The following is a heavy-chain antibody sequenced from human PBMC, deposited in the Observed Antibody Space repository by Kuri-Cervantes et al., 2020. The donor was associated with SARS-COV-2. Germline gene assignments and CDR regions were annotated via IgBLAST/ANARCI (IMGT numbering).Heavy chain of an antibody. Sequence: GESLKISCAASGFTFSSFAMNWVRQAPGKGLEWVSYISSSSSSTYSADSVKGRFTISRDNSKNTLYLQMNSLRAEDTAVYYCARGPSYNWNDAFDYWGQGTLVTVSS. J-gene: IGHJ4*02. CDR2: ISSSSSST. CDR3: ARGPSYNWNDAFDY. CDR1: GFTFSSFA. V-gene: IGHV3-48*01. D-gene: IGHD1-1*01.